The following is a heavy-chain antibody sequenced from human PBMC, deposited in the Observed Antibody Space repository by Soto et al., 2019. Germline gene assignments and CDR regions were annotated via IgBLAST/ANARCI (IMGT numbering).Heavy chain of an antibody. D-gene: IGHD3-3*01. CDR3: ADLKWSRSYLP. Sequence: SCTASGYTFTDYYMFWVRQAPGQGLEWMGRINPKSYITDYAESVKGRFTISRDDSKNSLFLQMNSLTTEDTAIYYCADLKWSRSYLPWGQGTLVTVSS. CDR1: GYTFTDYY. V-gene: IGHV3-72*01. CDR2: RINPKSYIT. J-gene: IGHJ1*01.